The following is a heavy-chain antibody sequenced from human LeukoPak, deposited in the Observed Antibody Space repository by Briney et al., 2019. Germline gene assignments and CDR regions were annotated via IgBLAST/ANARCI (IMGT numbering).Heavy chain of an antibody. CDR3: TRESGAFSPFGF. J-gene: IGHJ4*02. CDR2: VHLNGAT. CDR1: GGSITTTNW. D-gene: IGHD1-26*01. Sequence: PSGTLSLTCAVSGGSITTTNWWSWVRQPPGKGLEWIGEVHLNGATNYNPSLESRFSMSIDKSNNHLSLEVTSVTAADTAMYYCTRESGAFSPFGFWGRGTLATVSS. V-gene: IGHV4-4*02.